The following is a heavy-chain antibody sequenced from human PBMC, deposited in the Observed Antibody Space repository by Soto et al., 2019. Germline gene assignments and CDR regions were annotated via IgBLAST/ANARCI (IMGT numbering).Heavy chain of an antibody. D-gene: IGHD2-15*01. Sequence: QVQLVQSGAEVKKPGASVKVSCKASGYTFTSYDINWVRQSTGQWLEWIGWMNPNSGNTGYAQKFQGRVTRTRKTSISTAYRELSSLRSEDTAVYYCARGPDCSGGSCYFNWFDPWGQGTLVTVSS. CDR2: MNPNSGNT. J-gene: IGHJ5*02. V-gene: IGHV1-8*01. CDR3: ARGPDCSGGSCYFNWFDP. CDR1: GYTFTSYD.